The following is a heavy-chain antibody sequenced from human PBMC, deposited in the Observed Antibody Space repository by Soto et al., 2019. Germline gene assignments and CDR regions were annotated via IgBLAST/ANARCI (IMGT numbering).Heavy chain of an antibody. CDR3: AKAGGGYTKWHFDS. D-gene: IGHD5-12*01. J-gene: IGHJ4*01. CDR1: GLSFSGYA. Sequence: GGSLRLSCAASGLSFSGYAMAWVRQAPGKGLEWVSGISGSGATTYYADSVKGRCTISRDNSKNTLSLQVNRLSAEDTAVYYCAKAGGGYTKWHFDSWGHGSLVTVSS. CDR2: ISGSGATT. V-gene: IGHV3-23*01.